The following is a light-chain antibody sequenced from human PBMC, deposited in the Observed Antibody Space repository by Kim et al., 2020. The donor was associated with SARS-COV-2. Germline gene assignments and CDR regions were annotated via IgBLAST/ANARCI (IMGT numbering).Light chain of an antibody. V-gene: IGKV1-33*01. CDR2: DAS. Sequence: DIQMTQSPSSLSASVGERVTITCQASQDIKKSLNWFHQKPGKAPKVLISDASNLETGVPSRFTASASGTHFTFSVNSLQPVDVGTYFCQQYDNLPYSLGQGTKLEI. CDR1: QDIKKS. CDR3: QQYDNLPYS. J-gene: IGKJ2*01.